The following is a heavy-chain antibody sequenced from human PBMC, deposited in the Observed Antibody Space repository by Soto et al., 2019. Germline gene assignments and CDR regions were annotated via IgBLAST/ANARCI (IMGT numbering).Heavy chain of an antibody. CDR1: GGSISSYY. Sequence: PSETLSLTCTVSGGSISSYYWSWIRQPPGKGLEWIGYIYYSGSTNYNPSLKSRVTISVDTSKNQFSLKLSSVTAADTAVYYCARHVGAARLSDYVDYWGQGTLVTVSS. J-gene: IGHJ4*02. D-gene: IGHD6-6*01. CDR3: ARHVGAARLSDYVDY. V-gene: IGHV4-59*08. CDR2: IYYSGST.